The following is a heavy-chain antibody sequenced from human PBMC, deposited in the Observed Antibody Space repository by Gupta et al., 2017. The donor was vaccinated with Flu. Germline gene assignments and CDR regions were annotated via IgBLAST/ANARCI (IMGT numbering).Heavy chain of an antibody. Sequence: EVQLVESGGGLVKPGGSLRLSCAASGIAFTHAWMTWVRQAPGKGLEWVGRIKSKADGETTDCAAPVKGRFTISRDDSEKTLYLQMNSLKAEDTAVYYCITDHGGAMTYPSGTAFDLWGQGTMVAVSS. D-gene: IGHD2-21*02. CDR2: IKSKADGETT. J-gene: IGHJ3*01. CDR3: ITDHGGAMTYPSGTAFDL. CDR1: GIAFTHAW. V-gene: IGHV3-15*01.